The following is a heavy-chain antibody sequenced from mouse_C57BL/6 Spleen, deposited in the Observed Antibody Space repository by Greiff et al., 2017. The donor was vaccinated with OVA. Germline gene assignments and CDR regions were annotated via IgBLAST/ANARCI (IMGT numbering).Heavy chain of an antibody. D-gene: IGHD3-2*02. CDR3: ARLAAQATFDY. V-gene: IGHV1-82*01. J-gene: IGHJ2*01. Sequence: VQLQQSGPELVKPGASVKISCKASGYAFSSSWMNWVKQRPGKGLEWIGRIYPGDGDTNYNGKFKGKATLTADKSSSTAYMQLSSLTSEDSAVYFCARLAAQATFDYWGQGTTLTGSS. CDR2: IYPGDGDT. CDR1: GYAFSSSW.